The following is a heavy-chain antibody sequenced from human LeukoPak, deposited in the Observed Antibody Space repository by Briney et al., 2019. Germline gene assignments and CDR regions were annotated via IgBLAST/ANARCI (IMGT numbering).Heavy chain of an antibody. CDR3: ARGAVAYKRSFDY. J-gene: IGHJ4*02. CDR2: ISSSGVIT. D-gene: IGHD6-19*01. Sequence: GGPLTLSCAASGFTFSNYHRNWARQAPGKGLEWVSIISSSGVITYYADPVKGRFTISRDISKNTVYPQMDRLRAEDTAVYYCARGAVAYKRSFDYWGGGTSVTVSS. V-gene: IGHV3-23*01. CDR1: GFTFSNYH.